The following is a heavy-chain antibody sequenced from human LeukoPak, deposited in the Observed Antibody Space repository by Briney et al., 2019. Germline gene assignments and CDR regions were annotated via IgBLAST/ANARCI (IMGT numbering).Heavy chain of an antibody. CDR3: AGYGYFNWFDP. D-gene: IGHD3-16*01. CDR1: GGSISVYY. J-gene: IGHJ5*02. CDR2: IYYSGST. Sequence: NTSETLSLTCTVSGGSISVYYWSWIRQPPGKGLEWIGYIYYSGSTNYNPSLKSRVTISVDTSKNQFSLKLSSVTAADTAVYYCAGYGYFNWFDPWGQGTLVTVSS. V-gene: IGHV4-59*08.